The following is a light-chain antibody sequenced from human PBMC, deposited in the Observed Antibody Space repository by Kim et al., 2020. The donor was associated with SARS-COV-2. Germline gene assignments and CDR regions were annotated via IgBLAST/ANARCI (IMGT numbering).Light chain of an antibody. CDR2: GNS. CDR3: QSYDSSLSVV. CDR1: SSNIGAGYD. J-gene: IGLJ2*01. V-gene: IGLV1-40*01. Sequence: QSVLPQPPSVSGAPGQRVTISCTGSSSNIGAGYDVHWYQQLPGTAPKLLIYGNSNRPSGAPDRFSGSKSGTSASLAITGLQAEDEADYYCQSYDSSLSVVFGGGTQLTVL.